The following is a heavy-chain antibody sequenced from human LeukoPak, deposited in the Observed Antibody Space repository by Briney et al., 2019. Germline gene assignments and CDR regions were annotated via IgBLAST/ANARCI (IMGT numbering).Heavy chain of an antibody. Sequence: SETLSLTCTVAGGSISSSSYYWGWIREPPGKGREWIGSIYHNGSTYYNPSLKTPVSISVGTSKNQFSLELSSVTAADAAVYYCARRQKTFDYWGQGTLVTVSS. CDR2: IYHNGST. J-gene: IGHJ4*02. CDR3: ARRQKTFDY. CDR1: GGSISSSSYY. V-gene: IGHV4-39*01.